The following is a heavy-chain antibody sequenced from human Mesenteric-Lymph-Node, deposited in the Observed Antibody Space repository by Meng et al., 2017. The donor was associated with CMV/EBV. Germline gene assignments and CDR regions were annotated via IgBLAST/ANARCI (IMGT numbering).Heavy chain of an antibody. CDR1: GGSISSGGYY. D-gene: IGHD3-10*01. Sequence: SETLSLTCTVSGGSISSGGYYWSWIRQHPGKGLEWIGYIYYSGSTYYNPSLKSRVTISVDTSKNQFSLKLSSVTAADTAVYYCARDLPPAYGSGRAGIWGQGTMVTVSS. CDR2: IYYSGST. V-gene: IGHV4-31*03. J-gene: IGHJ3*02. CDR3: ARDLPPAYGSGRAGI.